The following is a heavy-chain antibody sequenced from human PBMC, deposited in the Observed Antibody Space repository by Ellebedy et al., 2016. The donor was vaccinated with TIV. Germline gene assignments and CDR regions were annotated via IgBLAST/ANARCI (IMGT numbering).Heavy chain of an antibody. J-gene: IGHJ3*02. Sequence: AASVKVSCKASGYSFTDYGISWVRQAPGQGLEWMGWINAYNGNTNIVQKFQGRVTMTTDTSTSTVYMELGSLRSDDTAMYYCARIVGAAHAFDIWGQGTMVTVSS. V-gene: IGHV1-18*04. CDR1: GYSFTDYG. CDR2: INAYNGNT. D-gene: IGHD1-26*01. CDR3: ARIVGAAHAFDI.